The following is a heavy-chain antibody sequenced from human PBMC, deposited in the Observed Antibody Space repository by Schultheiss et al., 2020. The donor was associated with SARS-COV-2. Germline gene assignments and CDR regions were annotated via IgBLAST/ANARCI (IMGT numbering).Heavy chain of an antibody. Sequence: ASVKVSCKASGYTFTSYAMHWVRQAPGQRLEWMGWINAGNGNTKYSQKFQGRVTITRDTSASTAYMELSSLRSEDTAVYYCARATRGLSYYDSSGYYYPERDAEYFQHWGQGTLVTVSS. J-gene: IGHJ1*01. CDR2: INAGNGNT. V-gene: IGHV1-3*01. CDR3: ARATRGLSYYDSSGYYYPERDAEYFQH. CDR1: GYTFTSYA. D-gene: IGHD3-22*01.